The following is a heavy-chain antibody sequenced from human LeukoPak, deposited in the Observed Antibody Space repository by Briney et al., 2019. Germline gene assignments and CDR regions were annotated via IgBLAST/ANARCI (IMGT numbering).Heavy chain of an antibody. V-gene: IGHV4-4*02. Sequence: SETLSLTCAVSGGSISSSNWWSWVRQPPGKGLEWIGEIYHSGSTNYNPSLKSPVTISVNKSKNQFSLKLSSVTAADTAVYYCARVDGIVGATTFDYWGQGTLVTVSS. CDR3: ARVDGIVGATTFDY. D-gene: IGHD1-26*01. CDR1: GGSISSSNW. J-gene: IGHJ4*02. CDR2: IYHSGST.